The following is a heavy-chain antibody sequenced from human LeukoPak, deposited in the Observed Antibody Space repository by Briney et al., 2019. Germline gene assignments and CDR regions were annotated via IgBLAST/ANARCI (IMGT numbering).Heavy chain of an antibody. CDR3: ARTPFYFHSSAYPYFDC. J-gene: IGHJ4*02. Sequence: ETSETLSLTCTVSGGSITSGSYSWSWIRQPAGKGLEWIGRIYTSGSTNYNPSLKSRVTMSVDTSKNQFSLRLSSVTAADTAVYYCARTPFYFHSSAYPYFDCWGQGTLVTVSS. V-gene: IGHV4-61*02. D-gene: IGHD3-22*01. CDR1: GGSITSGSYS. CDR2: IYTSGST.